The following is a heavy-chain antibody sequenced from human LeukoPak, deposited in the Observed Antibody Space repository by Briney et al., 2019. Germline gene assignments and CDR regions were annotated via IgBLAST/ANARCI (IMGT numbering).Heavy chain of an antibody. CDR2: IYYSGST. CDR3: ARGPTVRDMDV. V-gene: IGHV4-59*01. D-gene: IGHD4-11*01. Sequence: SETLSLTCTVSGGSISSYSWSWIRQPPGKGLEWIGYIYYSGSTNYNPSLKSRVTISVDTSKNQFSLKLNSVTAADTAVYYRARGPTVRDMDVWGKGTTVTVSS. CDR1: GGSISSYS. J-gene: IGHJ6*03.